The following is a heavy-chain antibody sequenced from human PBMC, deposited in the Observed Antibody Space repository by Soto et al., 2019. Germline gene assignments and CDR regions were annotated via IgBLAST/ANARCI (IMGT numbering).Heavy chain of an antibody. V-gene: IGHV3-23*01. CDR3: AKVAPRTYYDGSGSYYPGLFDY. Sequence: EVQLLESGGGLVQPGGSLRLSCAASGFTFRSYAMSWVRQAPGKGLEWVSAISGSGGSTYYADSVKGRFTIARDTSKNTLYLQMNSLRAEDTAVDYGAKVAPRTYYDGSGSYYPGLFDYWGQGTLGTVSS. CDR2: ISGSGGST. CDR1: GFTFRSYA. D-gene: IGHD3-10*01. J-gene: IGHJ4*02.